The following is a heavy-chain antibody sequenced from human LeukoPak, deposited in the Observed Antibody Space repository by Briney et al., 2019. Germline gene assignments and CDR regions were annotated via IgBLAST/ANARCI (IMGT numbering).Heavy chain of an antibody. Sequence: PGGSLRLSCAASGFNFNTYGMHWVRQTPGKGLEWVAVIWHDGSDEYYADSVKGRFTISRDNSKSLVYLQMDSLRDEDTAVYYCAGEVVRDGSGVDYTWLDPWGQGTLVFVS. J-gene: IGHJ5*02. V-gene: IGHV3-33*01. D-gene: IGHD2-8*01. CDR3: AGEVVRDGSGVDYTWLDP. CDR2: IWHDGSDE. CDR1: GFNFNTYG.